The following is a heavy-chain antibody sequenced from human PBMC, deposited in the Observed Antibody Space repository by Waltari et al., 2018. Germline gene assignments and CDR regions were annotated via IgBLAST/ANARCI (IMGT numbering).Heavy chain of an antibody. D-gene: IGHD2-15*01. CDR2: IIPILGIA. J-gene: IGHJ6*02. V-gene: IGHV1-69*08. CDR1: GGTFSSYT. Sequence: QVQLVQSGAEVKKPGSSVKVSCKASGGTFSSYTIGWVRQAPGQGLEWMGRIIPILGIANYAQKFQGRVTITADKSTSTAYMELSSLRSEDTAVYYCARDVALIVVGVNGMDVWGQGTTVTVSS. CDR3: ARDVALIVVGVNGMDV.